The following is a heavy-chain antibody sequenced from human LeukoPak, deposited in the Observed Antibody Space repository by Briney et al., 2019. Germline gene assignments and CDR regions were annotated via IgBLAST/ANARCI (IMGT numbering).Heavy chain of an antibody. D-gene: IGHD3-10*01. J-gene: IGHJ5*02. Sequence: SETLSLTCTVSGGSLSSYYWSWIRQPAGKGLEWIGRIYTSGSTNYNPSLRSRVTMSVDTSKNQFSLKLSSVTAADTAVYYCARDITMAPRNWFDPWGQGTLVTVSS. CDR2: IYTSGST. CDR1: GGSLSSYY. CDR3: ARDITMAPRNWFDP. V-gene: IGHV4-4*07.